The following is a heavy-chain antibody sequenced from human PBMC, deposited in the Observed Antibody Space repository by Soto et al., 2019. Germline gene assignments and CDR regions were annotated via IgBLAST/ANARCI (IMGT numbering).Heavy chain of an antibody. CDR3: ARGRYLDSSDYWVANLPFDH. CDR1: GFTFNSYV. CDR2: ISRSGRGSA. J-gene: IGHJ4*02. Sequence: GSLRLSCAASGFTFNSYVMTWVRQAPGEGLEWVSSISRSGRGSAYYADSVKGRFTISRDNSENTLFLQMNNLRDEDTALYYCARGRYLDSSDYWVANLPFDHWGLGTLVTVSS. V-gene: IGHV3-23*01. D-gene: IGHD3-22*01.